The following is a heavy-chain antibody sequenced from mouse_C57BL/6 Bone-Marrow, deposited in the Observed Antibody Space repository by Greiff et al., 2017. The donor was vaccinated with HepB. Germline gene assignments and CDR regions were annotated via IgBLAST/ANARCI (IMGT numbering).Heavy chain of an antibody. V-gene: IGHV2-6*03. J-gene: IGHJ4*01. CDR2: IWSDGST. Sequence: VQLQQSGPGLVAPSQSLSITCTVSGFSLTSYGVHWVRQPPGKGLEWLVVIWSDGSTTYNSALKSRLSISKDNSKSQVFLKMNSLQTDDTAMYYCARMGVTPDYYAMDYWGQGTSVTVSS. CDR3: ARMGVTPDYYAMDY. CDR1: GFSLTSYG. D-gene: IGHD2-2*01.